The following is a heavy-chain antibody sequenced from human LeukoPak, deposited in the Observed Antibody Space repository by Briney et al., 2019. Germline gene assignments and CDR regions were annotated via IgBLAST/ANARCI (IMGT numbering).Heavy chain of an antibody. V-gene: IGHV3-13*01. CDR3: ARDLSGVTGYTYGRGIDY. J-gene: IGHJ4*02. Sequence: GGSLRLSCAASGFTFSRYDMHWVRQSTGKGLEWVSAIGTAGDTFYLGFVRGRFTISRENAKNSLYLQMNSLGVGDTAVYYCARDLSGVTGYTYGRGIDYWGQGTLVTVSS. CDR2: IGTAGDT. D-gene: IGHD5-18*01. CDR1: GFTFSRYD.